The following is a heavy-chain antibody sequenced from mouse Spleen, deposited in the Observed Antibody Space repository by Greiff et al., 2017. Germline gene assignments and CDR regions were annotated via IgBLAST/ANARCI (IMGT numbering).Heavy chain of an antibody. V-gene: IGHV5-17*01. CDR1: GFTFSDYG. CDR2: ISSGSSTI. D-gene: IGHD2-3*01. J-gene: IGHJ1*03. CDR3: ATDGHWYLDV. Sequence: DVQLVESGGGLVKPGGSLKLSCAASGFTFSDYGMHWVRQAPEKGLEWVAYISSGSSTIYYADTVKGRFTISRDNAKNTLFLQMTSLRSEEKAMYYSATDGHWYLDVWGKGTTVTVSS.